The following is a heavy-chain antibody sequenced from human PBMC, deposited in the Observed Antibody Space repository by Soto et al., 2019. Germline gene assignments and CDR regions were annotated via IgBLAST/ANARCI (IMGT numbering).Heavy chain of an antibody. V-gene: IGHV3-30*18. CDR2: ISYDGSDK. D-gene: IGHD5-18*01. J-gene: IGHJ3*02. CDR3: AKNRGYNYGLDAFDI. CDR1: GSTFSSYG. Sequence: QVQLVESGGGVVQPGRSLRLSCAASGSTFSSYGMNWVHQAPGKGLEWVAVISYDGSDKYYADSVKGRFTISRDNSKNTLYLQMNSLRAEDTAVYYCAKNRGYNYGLDAFDIWGQGTMVTVSS.